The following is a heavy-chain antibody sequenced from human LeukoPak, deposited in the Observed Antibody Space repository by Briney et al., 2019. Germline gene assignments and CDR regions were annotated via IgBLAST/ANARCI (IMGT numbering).Heavy chain of an antibody. J-gene: IGHJ3*02. CDR1: GFTFSNYD. Sequence: GGSLRLSCAASGFTFSNYDMHWVRQAPGKGLEWVALISYDENKIHYTDSVKGRFTISRDNSKSALYLQMNTLRPEDTAVYFCATLNSFDIWGRGTVVIVSS. CDR2: ISYDENKI. D-gene: IGHD1-7*01. CDR3: ATLNSFDI. V-gene: IGHV3-30*03.